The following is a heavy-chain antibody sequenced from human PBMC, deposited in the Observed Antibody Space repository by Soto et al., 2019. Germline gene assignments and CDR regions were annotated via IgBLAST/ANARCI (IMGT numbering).Heavy chain of an antibody. D-gene: IGHD6-25*01. CDR3: ARSGYCGNSLHYYGLDV. CDR1: GYTFTSYG. CDR2: ISAYNGNT. V-gene: IGHV1-18*01. Sequence: QVQLVQSGAEVKKPGASVKVSCKASGYTFTSYGISWVRQAPGQGLEWMGWISAYNGNTNYAQKLQGRVTMTKDTTTSTAYMELRCLRSDDTAVYYCARSGYCGNSLHYYGLDVWGQGTTVTASS. J-gene: IGHJ6*02.